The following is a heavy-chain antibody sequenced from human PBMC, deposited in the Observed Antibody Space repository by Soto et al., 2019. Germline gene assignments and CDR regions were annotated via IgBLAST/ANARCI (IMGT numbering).Heavy chain of an antibody. Sequence: ASVKVSCKASGYTFTGYYMHWVRQAPGQGLEWMGWINPNSGGTNYAQKFQGWVTMTRDTSISTAYMELSRLRSDDTAVYYCAREFKPGLYKAYCGMVVWGQGTTVTVSS. J-gene: IGHJ6*02. CDR2: INPNSGGT. CDR3: AREFKPGLYKAYCGMVV. V-gene: IGHV1-2*04. D-gene: IGHD1-1*01. CDR1: GYTFTGYY.